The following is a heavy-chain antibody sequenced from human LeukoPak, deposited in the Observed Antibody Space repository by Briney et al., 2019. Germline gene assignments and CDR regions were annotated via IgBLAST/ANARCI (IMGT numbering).Heavy chain of an antibody. CDR2: ISYDGSNK. CDR1: GFTFSSYG. J-gene: IGHJ4*02. V-gene: IGHV3-30*18. CDR3: AKDWNAVGCSSTSCYT. D-gene: IGHD2-2*01. Sequence: PGRSLRLSCAASGFTFSSYGMHWVRQAPGKGLEWVAVISYDGSNKYYADSVKGRFTISRDNSKNTLYLQMNSLRAEDTAVYYCAKDWNAVGCSSTSCYTWGQGTLVTVSS.